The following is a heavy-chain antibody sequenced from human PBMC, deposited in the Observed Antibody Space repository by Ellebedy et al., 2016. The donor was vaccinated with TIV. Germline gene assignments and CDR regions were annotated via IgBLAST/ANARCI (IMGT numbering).Heavy chain of an antibody. CDR1: GGSISSYY. V-gene: IGHV4-59*12. D-gene: IGHD2-2*01. Sequence: SETLSLTXTVSGGSISSYYWSWIRQPPGKGLEWIGYIYYSGSTNYNPSLKSRVTISVDTSKNQFSLKLSSVTAADTAVYYCARDAPREYCSSTSCAERFDYWGQGTLVTVSS. CDR3: ARDAPREYCSSTSCAERFDY. J-gene: IGHJ4*02. CDR2: IYYSGST.